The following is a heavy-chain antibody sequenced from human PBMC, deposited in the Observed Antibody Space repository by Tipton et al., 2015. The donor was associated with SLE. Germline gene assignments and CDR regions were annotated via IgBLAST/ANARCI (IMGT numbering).Heavy chain of an antibody. Sequence: SLRLSCAASGFTFSSYWMSWVRQAPGKGLEWVANIKQDGSEKYYVDSVKGRFTISRDNAKNSLYLQMNSLRAEDTAVYYCAREGYYYDSSGLVWGQGTLVTVSS. CDR1: GFTFSSYW. CDR3: AREGYYYDSSGLV. J-gene: IGHJ4*02. V-gene: IGHV3-7*03. CDR2: IKQDGSEK. D-gene: IGHD3-22*01.